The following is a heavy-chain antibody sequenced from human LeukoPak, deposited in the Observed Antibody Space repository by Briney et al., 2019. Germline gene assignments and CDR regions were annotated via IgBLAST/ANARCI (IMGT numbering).Heavy chain of an antibody. D-gene: IGHD4-17*01. CDR3: AKEIHDYGAVDY. CDR1: GFTFSRYG. CDR2: ISPAGSSR. J-gene: IGHJ4*02. Sequence: PGRSLRLSCAASGFTFSRYGMHWVRQAPGKGLEWVAVISPAGSSRYHADSVEGRFTIPRDNSMNTLYLQMNSLRPEDTAVYYCAKEIHDYGAVDYWGQGTLVTVSS. V-gene: IGHV3-30*18.